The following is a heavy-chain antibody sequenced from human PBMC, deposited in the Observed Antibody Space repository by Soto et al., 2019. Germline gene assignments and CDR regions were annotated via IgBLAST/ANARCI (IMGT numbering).Heavy chain of an antibody. CDR1: GFTFSDAW. CDR3: TTGLWRIAVVVGSTGYFNP. J-gene: IGHJ5*02. CDR2: IKSKSDGGTT. V-gene: IGHV3-15*01. Sequence: GGSLRLSCTASGFTFSDAWMSWVRQAPGKGLDWVGRIKSKSDGGTTEYAAPVRGRFTISRDDSKNTLYPQMNSLKTEDTAVYYCTTGLWRIAVVVGSTGYFNPWGQGTPVTVSS. D-gene: IGHD2-15*01.